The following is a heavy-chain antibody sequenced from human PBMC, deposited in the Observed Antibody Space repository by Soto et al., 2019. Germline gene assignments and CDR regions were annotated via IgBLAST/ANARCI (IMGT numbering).Heavy chain of an antibody. J-gene: IGHJ3*02. CDR3: ALKAFGVVIKSPAFDI. D-gene: IGHD3-3*01. CDR1: GFTFSSYA. CDR2: ISGSGGST. Sequence: GGSLRLSCAASGFTFSSYAMSWVRQAPGKGLEWVSAISGSGGSTYYADSVKGRFTISRDNSKNTLYLQMNSLRAEDTAVYYCALKAFGVVIKSPAFDIWGQGTMVTVSS. V-gene: IGHV3-23*01.